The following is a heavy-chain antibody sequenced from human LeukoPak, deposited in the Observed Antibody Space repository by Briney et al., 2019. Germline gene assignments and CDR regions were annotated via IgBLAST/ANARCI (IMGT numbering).Heavy chain of an antibody. Sequence: ASVKFSCKSSGYTFTNYDISWMRQAPGQGLEWMGWISVNYGNTTVAQNLQDRITMTTDTSTNTAYRELRSLRSDDTAVYYCARVAYGATFTDYWGHGTPVTASS. D-gene: IGHD4/OR15-4a*01. CDR2: ISVNYGNT. CDR1: GYTFTNYD. CDR3: ARVAYGATFTDY. V-gene: IGHV1-18*01. J-gene: IGHJ4*01.